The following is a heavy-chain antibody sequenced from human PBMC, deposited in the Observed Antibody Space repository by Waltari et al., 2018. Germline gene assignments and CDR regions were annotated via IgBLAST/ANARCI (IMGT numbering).Heavy chain of an antibody. V-gene: IGHV4-59*11. CDR1: GGSISSHY. CDR2: IYYSGST. CDR3: ARGGSYYYYGMDV. J-gene: IGHJ6*02. D-gene: IGHD1-26*01. Sequence: QVQLQESGPGLVKPSETLSLTCTVSGGSISSHYWSWIRQTPGKGLEWIGYIYYSGSTNYNPSLKSRVTISVDTSKNQFSLKLSSVTAADTAVYYCARGGSYYYYGMDVWGQGTTVTVSS.